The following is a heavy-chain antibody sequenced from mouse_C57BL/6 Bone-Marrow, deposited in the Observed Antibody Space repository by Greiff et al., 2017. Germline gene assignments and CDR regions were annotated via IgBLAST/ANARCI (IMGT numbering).Heavy chain of an antibody. J-gene: IGHJ2*01. CDR1: GFTFNTYA. CDR3: MRAENPYGYYFDY. CDR2: IRSNSSHCAS. D-gene: IGHD2-2*01. V-gene: IGHV10-3*01. Sequence: EAGGGLVQPKGSLKLSCAASGFTFNTYALLWVRQAPRKGLEWAARIRSNSSHCASYYADSVKDSFTISSDDSHSMLYLQMNTLKTEDTAMHYCMRAENPYGYYFDYWGQGTTLTVSS.